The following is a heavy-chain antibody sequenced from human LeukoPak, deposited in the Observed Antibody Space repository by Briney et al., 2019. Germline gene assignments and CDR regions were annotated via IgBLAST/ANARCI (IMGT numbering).Heavy chain of an antibody. Sequence: SSVKVSCKASGGTFSSYAISWVRQAPGQGLEWMGRIIPIFGTANYAQKFQGRVTITTDESTSTAYMELSSLRSEDTAVYYCARAYTIQLWLPEPYFDYWGRGTLVTVSS. CDR3: ARAYTIQLWLPEPYFDY. V-gene: IGHV1-69*05. D-gene: IGHD5-18*01. J-gene: IGHJ4*02. CDR1: GGTFSSYA. CDR2: IIPIFGTA.